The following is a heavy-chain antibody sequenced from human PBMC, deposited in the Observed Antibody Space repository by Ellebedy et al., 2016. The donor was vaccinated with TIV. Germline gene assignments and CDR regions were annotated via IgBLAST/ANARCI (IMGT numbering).Heavy chain of an antibody. D-gene: IGHD4-17*01. J-gene: IGHJ4*02. V-gene: IGHV4-4*02. CDR3: ASDPGDYDTLDY. CDR1: GDSDSYGNW. Sequence: MPGGSLRLSCAVSGDSDSYGNWWSWVRQSPGKGLEWIGEIHDNGSTNYNPSLKSRVTISLDKSNEQCSLKLSFMTAADTAVYYCASDPGDYDTLDYWGQGTLVTVSS. CDR2: IHDNGST.